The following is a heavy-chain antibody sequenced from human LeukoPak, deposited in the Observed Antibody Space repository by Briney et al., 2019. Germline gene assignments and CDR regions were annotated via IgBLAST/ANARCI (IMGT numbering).Heavy chain of an antibody. CDR2: ISYDGSNK. CDR1: GFTFSSYA. J-gene: IGHJ3*02. D-gene: IGHD6-13*01. Sequence: GGSLRLSCAASGFTFSSYAIHWVRQAPGKGLEWVAVISYDGSNKYYADSVKGRFTISRDNSKNTLYLQMNSLRAEDTALYYCVRALEYSSSLYGRAFDIWGQGTMLTVSS. V-gene: IGHV3-30-3*01. CDR3: VRALEYSSSLYGRAFDI.